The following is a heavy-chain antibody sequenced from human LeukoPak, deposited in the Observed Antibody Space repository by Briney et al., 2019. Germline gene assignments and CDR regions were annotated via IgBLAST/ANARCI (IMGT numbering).Heavy chain of an antibody. CDR3: ARGGHDILTGYYFFDY. D-gene: IGHD3-9*01. J-gene: IGHJ4*02. Sequence: SETLSLTCTVSGGSVSSGSYYWSWIRQPPWKGLEWIGYIYYSGSTNYNPSLKSRVTISVDTSKNQFSLKLSSVTAADTAVYYCARGGHDILTGYYFFDYWGQGTLVTVSS. CDR1: GGSVSSGSYY. V-gene: IGHV4-61*01. CDR2: IYYSGST.